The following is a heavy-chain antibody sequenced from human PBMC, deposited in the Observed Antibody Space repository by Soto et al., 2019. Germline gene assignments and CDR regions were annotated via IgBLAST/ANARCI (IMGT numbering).Heavy chain of an antibody. V-gene: IGHV2-5*02. J-gene: IGHJ6*02. Sequence: QITLKESGPTLVKPTQTLTLTCTFSGFSLNTSGVAVGWIRQPPGKALEWLALIYWDDDKNYRPSLKSRLTITKDTSKNRVVLSMTNMDPVDTATYYCAHREGGMDVWGQGTTVTVSS. CDR1: GFSLNTSGVA. CDR3: AHREGGMDV. CDR2: IYWDDDK.